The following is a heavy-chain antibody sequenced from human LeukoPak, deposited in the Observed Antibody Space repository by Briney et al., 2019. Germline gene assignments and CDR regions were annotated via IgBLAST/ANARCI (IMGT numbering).Heavy chain of an antibody. V-gene: IGHV3-9*01. J-gene: IGHJ1*01. D-gene: IGHD3-22*01. CDR1: GFTFDDYA. CDR3: ATYSSLNRREFQY. Sequence: AGGPLRLSCAASGFTFDDYAMHWVRQAPGKGLEWVSGISWNSGSIGYADSVKGRFTISRDNAKNSLYLQMNSLRAEDTAVYYCATYSSLNRREFQYWGQGTLLTVSS. CDR2: ISWNSGSI.